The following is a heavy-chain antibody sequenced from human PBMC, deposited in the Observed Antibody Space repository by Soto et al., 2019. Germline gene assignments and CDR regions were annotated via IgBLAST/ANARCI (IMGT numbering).Heavy chain of an antibody. V-gene: IGHV1-18*01. CDR3: ARGGEWTLLDVRGDAFDI. CDR1: AYTFTSYG. Sequence: ASVKVSCQASAYTFTSYGIRWVRQAPGHGLEWMGWISAVNGNTNYAQKFQDRVTITRDRSMSTAYMELSSLRSEDTAMYYCARGGEWTLLDVRGDAFDIWGQGTMVTVSS. CDR2: ISAVNGNT. D-gene: IGHD3-3*01. J-gene: IGHJ3*02.